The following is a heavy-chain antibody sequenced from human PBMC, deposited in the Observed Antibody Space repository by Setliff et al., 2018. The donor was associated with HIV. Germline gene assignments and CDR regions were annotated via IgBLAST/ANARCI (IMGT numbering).Heavy chain of an antibody. Sequence: PGGSLRLSCAASGFTFSRYGMHWVRQAPGKGLEWVAFISYDGSKKYDADVVKGRFTISRDNSKNTLYLQMSSLRPDDTAIYYCVKPYTGYYYDGSVYDDFWGQGTLVTVSS. J-gene: IGHJ4*02. CDR3: VKPYTGYYYDGSVYDDF. D-gene: IGHD3-22*01. CDR1: GFTFSRYG. V-gene: IGHV3-30*14. CDR2: ISYDGSKK.